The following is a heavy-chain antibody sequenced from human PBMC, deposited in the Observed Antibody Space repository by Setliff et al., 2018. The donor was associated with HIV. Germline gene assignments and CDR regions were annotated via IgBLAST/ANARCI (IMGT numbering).Heavy chain of an antibody. D-gene: IGHD6-19*01. Sequence: GGSLRLSCAASGFTFSYYWMHWVRQAPGKGLVWVSRINGDGTSTYYADSVKGRFTISRDNAKNSLYLQMNSLRAEDTALYYCARENNRGWHWLDPFDYWGQGTLVTVSS. J-gene: IGHJ4*02. CDR3: ARENNRGWHWLDPFDY. V-gene: IGHV3-74*01. CDR2: INGDGTST. CDR1: GFTFSYYW.